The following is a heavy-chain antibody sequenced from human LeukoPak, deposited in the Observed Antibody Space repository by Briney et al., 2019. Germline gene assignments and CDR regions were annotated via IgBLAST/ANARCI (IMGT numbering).Heavy chain of an antibody. V-gene: IGHV3-33*06. CDR3: AKSTYVSLGEIDY. CDR1: GFTFSSYS. CDR2: IWYDGSNK. Sequence: GGSLRLSCAASGFTFSSYSMNWVRQAPGKGLEWLAVIWYDGSNKYYADSVKGRFTISRDNFKNTMFLQMNSLRVEDTAVYYCAKSTYVSLGEIDYWGQGTLVTVSS. J-gene: IGHJ4*02. D-gene: IGHD3-16*01.